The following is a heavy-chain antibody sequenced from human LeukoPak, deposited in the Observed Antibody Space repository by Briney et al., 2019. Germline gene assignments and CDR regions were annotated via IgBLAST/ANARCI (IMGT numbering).Heavy chain of an antibody. V-gene: IGHV4-31*03. J-gene: IGHJ4*02. CDR2: IYYSGST. CDR1: GGSISSGGYD. CDR3: ARDRVWYSSGWYRGLDY. Sequence: KSSETLSLTCTVSGGSISSGGYDWSWVRQHPGKGLEWIGYIYYSGSTYYNPSLKSRVTISVDTSKNQFSLKLSSVTAADTAVYYCARDRVWYSSGWYRGLDYWGQGTLVTVSS. D-gene: IGHD6-19*01.